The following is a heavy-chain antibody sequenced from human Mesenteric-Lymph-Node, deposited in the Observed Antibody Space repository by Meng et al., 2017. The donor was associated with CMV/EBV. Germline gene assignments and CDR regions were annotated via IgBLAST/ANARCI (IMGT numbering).Heavy chain of an antibody. D-gene: IGHD3-3*01. Sequence: SETLSLTCTVSGDSISSRSYYWAWIRQPPGKGLEWIGSIDYSGSTYYKPSLKSRVTISVDTSKNQFSLRLNSVTAADTAVYYCARGQSGVVFMSYYYALDVWGQGTTVTVSS. CDR1: GDSISSRSYY. J-gene: IGHJ6*02. CDR3: ARGQSGVVFMSYYYALDV. V-gene: IGHV4-39*07. CDR2: IDYSGST.